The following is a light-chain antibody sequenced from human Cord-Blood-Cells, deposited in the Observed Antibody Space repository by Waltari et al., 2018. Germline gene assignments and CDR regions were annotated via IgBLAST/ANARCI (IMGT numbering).Light chain of an antibody. CDR3: CSYAGSSTLV. Sequence: QSALTQPASVSGSPGQSITISCTGTSSDVGSYNLVSWYQQHPGKAPILMIYEGSKRPSGFSNRFSGSKSGNTASLTISGLQAEDEADYYCCSYAGSSTLVFGGGTKLTVL. CDR2: EGS. CDR1: SSDVGSYNL. J-gene: IGLJ3*02. V-gene: IGLV2-23*01.